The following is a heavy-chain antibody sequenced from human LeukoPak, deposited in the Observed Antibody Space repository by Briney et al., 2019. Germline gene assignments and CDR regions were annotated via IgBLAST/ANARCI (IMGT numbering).Heavy chain of an antibody. CDR2: INHSGGT. J-gene: IGHJ3*02. D-gene: IGHD3-3*01. CDR3: ARDYPRFDFWSGYYAAFDI. Sequence: SETLSLTCAVYGGSFSGYYWSWIRQPPGKGLEWIGEINHSGGTNYNPSLKSRVTISVDTSKNQFSLKLSSVTAADTAVYYCARDYPRFDFWSGYYAAFDIWGQGTMVTVSS. V-gene: IGHV4-34*01. CDR1: GGSFSGYY.